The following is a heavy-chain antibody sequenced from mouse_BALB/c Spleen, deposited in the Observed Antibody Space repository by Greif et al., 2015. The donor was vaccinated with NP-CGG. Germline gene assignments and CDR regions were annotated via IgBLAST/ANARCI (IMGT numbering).Heavy chain of an antibody. CDR2: ISNGGGST. V-gene: IGHV5-12-2*01. J-gene: IGHJ4*01. Sequence: EVQGVESGGGLVQPGGSLKLSCAASGFTFSSYTMSWVRQTPEKRLEWVAYISNGGGSTYYPDTVKGRFTISRDNAKNTLYLQMSSLKSEDTAMYYCARHGYYGSSPFYAMDYWGQGTSVTVSS. D-gene: IGHD1-1*01. CDR3: ARHGYYGSSPFYAMDY. CDR1: GFTFSSYT.